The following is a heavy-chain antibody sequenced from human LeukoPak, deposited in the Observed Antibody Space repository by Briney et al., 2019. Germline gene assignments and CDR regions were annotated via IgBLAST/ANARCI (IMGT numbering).Heavy chain of an antibody. J-gene: IGHJ6*02. V-gene: IGHV3-7*01. CDR1: GFIFSTYW. CDR3: ARALQGATMVRGVRVYYYFMDV. CDR2: IKQDGSEK. Sequence: PGGSLRLSCAASGFIFSTYWMTWVRQAPGKGLEWVANIKQDGSEKYYVDSVKGRFTISRDNAKNSLYLQVNSLRAEDTAVFYCARALQGATMVRGVRVYYYFMDVWGQGTTVTVSS. D-gene: IGHD3-10*01.